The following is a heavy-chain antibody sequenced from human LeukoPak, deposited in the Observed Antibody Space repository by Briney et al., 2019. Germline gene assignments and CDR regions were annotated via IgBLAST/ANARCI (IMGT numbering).Heavy chain of an antibody. J-gene: IGHJ3*02. CDR3: AREYGYSYHDAFDI. V-gene: IGHV3-21*01. CDR1: GFTFSSYS. Sequence: GSLRLSCAASGFTFSSYSMNWVRQAPGKGLEWVSSISSSSSYIYYADSVKGRFTISRDNAKNSLYLQMNSLRAEDTAVYYCAREYGYSYHDAFDIWAKGQWSPSLQ. CDR2: ISSSSSYI. D-gene: IGHD5-18*01.